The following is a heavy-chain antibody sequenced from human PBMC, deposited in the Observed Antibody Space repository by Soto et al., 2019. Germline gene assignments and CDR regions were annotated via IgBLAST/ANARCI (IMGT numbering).Heavy chain of an antibody. CDR1: GFTFGSYA. Sequence: GGSLRLSCAASGFTFGSYAMHWVRQAPGKGLEWVAVISYDGSNKYYADSGKGRFTISRDNSKNTLYLQMNSLRAEDTAVYYCAREGGYSYGSYYYYGMDVWGQGTTLTVSS. V-gene: IGHV3-30*01. D-gene: IGHD5-18*01. J-gene: IGHJ6*02. CDR2: ISYDGSNK. CDR3: AREGGYSYGSYYYYGMDV.